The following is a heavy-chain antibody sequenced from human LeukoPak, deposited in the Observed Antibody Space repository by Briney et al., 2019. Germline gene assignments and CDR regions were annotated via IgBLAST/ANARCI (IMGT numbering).Heavy chain of an antibody. Sequence: ASVKVSCKVSGYTLPELSMLGVRQAPGKGLEWMGGFDPEDGETIYAQKFQGRVTVTEDTSTDTAYMELSSLRSEDTAVYYCATDPDYYDSSGYYSQHWGRGTLVTVSS. CDR3: ATDPDYYDSSGYYSQH. V-gene: IGHV1-24*01. CDR2: FDPEDGET. D-gene: IGHD3-22*01. CDR1: GYTLPELS. J-gene: IGHJ1*01.